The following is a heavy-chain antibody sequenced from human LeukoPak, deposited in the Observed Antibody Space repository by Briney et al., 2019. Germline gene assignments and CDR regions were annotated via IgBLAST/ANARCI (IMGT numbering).Heavy chain of an antibody. Sequence: GGSLRLSCAASGFTFSSYAMHWVRQAPGKGLEYVSAISSNGGSTYYANSVKGRFTISRDNSKNTLYLQMGSLRAEDMAVYYCARHYYDSRQGALDYWGQGTLVTVSS. D-gene: IGHD3-22*01. CDR3: ARHYYDSRQGALDY. J-gene: IGHJ4*02. CDR1: GFTFSSYA. V-gene: IGHV3-64*01. CDR2: ISSNGGST.